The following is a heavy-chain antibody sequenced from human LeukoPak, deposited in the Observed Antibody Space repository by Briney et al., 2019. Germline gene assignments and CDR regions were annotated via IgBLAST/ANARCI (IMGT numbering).Heavy chain of an antibody. J-gene: IGHJ5*02. CDR3: ARGYCTSTSCSPPSP. CDR2: ISYDGSNK. Sequence: PGGSLRLSCAASGFTFSSYSMNWVRQAPGKGLEWVAVISYDGSNKYYADSVKGRFTISRDNSKNTLYLQMNSLRPEDTAVYYCARGYCTSTSCSPPSPWGQGTLVTVSS. CDR1: GFTFSSYS. V-gene: IGHV3-30*03. D-gene: IGHD2-2*01.